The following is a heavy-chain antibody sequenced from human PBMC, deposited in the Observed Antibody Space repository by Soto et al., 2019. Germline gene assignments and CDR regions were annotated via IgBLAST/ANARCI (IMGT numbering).Heavy chain of an antibody. CDR1: GFTFTSYG. J-gene: IGHJ3*02. Sequence: PGGSLRLSCAASGFTFTSYGMHWVRQAPGKGLEWAAVIAYDGNNQYYADSVKGRFTISRDNSKNTLYLQMNSLRVEDTAVYYCAREKGYCISISCYGLDAFDIWGQGTMVTVSS. V-gene: IGHV3-30*03. CDR2: IAYDGNNQ. CDR3: AREKGYCISISCYGLDAFDI. D-gene: IGHD2-2*01.